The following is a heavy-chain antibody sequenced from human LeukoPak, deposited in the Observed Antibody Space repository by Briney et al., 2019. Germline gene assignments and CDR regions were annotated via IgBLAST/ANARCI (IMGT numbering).Heavy chain of an antibody. D-gene: IGHD5-18*01. J-gene: IGHJ4*02. CDR1: GGSISSYY. CDR3: AGTTHNVDTAMVGDIDY. CDR2: IYYSGST. Sequence: SETLSLTCTVSGGSISSYYWSWIRQPPGKGLEWIGYIYYSGSTNYNPSLKRRVTISVDTSKNQFSLKLSSVTAADTAVYYCAGTTHNVDTAMVGDIDYWGQGTLVTVSS. V-gene: IGHV4-59*01.